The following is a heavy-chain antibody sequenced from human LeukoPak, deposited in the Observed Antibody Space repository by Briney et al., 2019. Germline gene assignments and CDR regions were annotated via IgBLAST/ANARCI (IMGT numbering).Heavy chain of an antibody. D-gene: IGHD3-22*01. CDR2: ISAYNGNT. Sequence: ASVKVSCKASGGTFSSYAISWVRQAPGQGLEWMGWISAYNGNTNYAQKLQGRVTMTTDTSTSTAYMELRSLRSDDTAVYYCAREGDSSGYYYAEYFQHWGQGTLVTVSS. CDR1: GGTFSSYA. J-gene: IGHJ1*01. V-gene: IGHV1-18*01. CDR3: AREGDSSGYYYAEYFQH.